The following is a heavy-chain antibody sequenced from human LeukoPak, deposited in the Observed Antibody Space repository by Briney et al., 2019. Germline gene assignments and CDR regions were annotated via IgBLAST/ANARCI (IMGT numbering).Heavy chain of an antibody. J-gene: IGHJ4*02. CDR2: IDPSGGGT. CDR3: ASLGSGSSPIVDFDY. V-gene: IGHV1-46*01. Sequence: ASVKVPCKASGYTFTNYYVHWVRQAPGQGLEWMGIIDPSGGGTTYAQKFQGRVNMTRDTSTSTVHMELSSLRYEDTAVYYCASLGSGSSPIVDFDYWGQGTLVTVSS. CDR1: GYTFTNYY. D-gene: IGHD3-10*01.